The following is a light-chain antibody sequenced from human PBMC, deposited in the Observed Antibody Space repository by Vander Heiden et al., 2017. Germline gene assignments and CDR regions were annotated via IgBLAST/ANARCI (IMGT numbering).Light chain of an antibody. Sequence: DIQMTQSPSTLSASVGDRVNITCRAGPSINNYLAWYQQKPGKGPKLLIFDASNLEGGVPSRFSGSGSGTEFTLTINSLQPDDFATYYCQQYPSSSPWTFGQGTKVEIK. CDR1: PSINNY. J-gene: IGKJ1*01. CDR2: DAS. CDR3: QQYPSSSPWT. V-gene: IGKV1-5*01.